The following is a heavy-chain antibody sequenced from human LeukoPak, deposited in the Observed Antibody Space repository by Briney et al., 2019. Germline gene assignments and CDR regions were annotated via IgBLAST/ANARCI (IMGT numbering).Heavy chain of an antibody. J-gene: IGHJ4*02. CDR1: GGSFSGYY. CDR2: INYSGST. Sequence: SETLSLTCAVYGGSFSGYYWNWIHQPPGKGLEWIGEINYSGSTNYNPSLKSRVTISADTSKNQFSLRLSSVTAADTAVYYCASRDYCTSGVCYAGSSWNNDCWGQGTLVTVSS. D-gene: IGHD2-8*01. CDR3: ASRDYCTSGVCYAGSSWNNDC. V-gene: IGHV4-34*01.